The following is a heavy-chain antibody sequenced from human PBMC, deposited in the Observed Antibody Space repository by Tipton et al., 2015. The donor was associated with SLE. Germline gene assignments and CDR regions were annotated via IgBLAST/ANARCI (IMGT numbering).Heavy chain of an antibody. CDR1: GGSISSSGYY. D-gene: IGHD1-1*01. V-gene: IGHV4-39*07. CDR3: ARGQHQLGRFDP. CDR2: IYYSGNI. J-gene: IGHJ5*02. Sequence: TLSLTCTVSGGSISSSGYYWGWIRQPPGKGLEWIGSIYYSGNIYYNPSLKSRVTMSVDTSKNQFSLRLRSVTAADTAVYYCARGQHQLGRFDPWGQGTLVTVSS.